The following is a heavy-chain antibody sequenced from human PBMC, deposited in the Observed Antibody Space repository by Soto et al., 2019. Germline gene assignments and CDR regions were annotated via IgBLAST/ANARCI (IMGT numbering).Heavy chain of an antibody. J-gene: IGHJ4*02. CDR1: GFSLSTSGMC. Sequence: SGPAGEPTQTLTLTCTFSGFSLSTSGMCVSWIRQPPGKALEWLALIDWDDDKYYSTSLKTRLTISKDTSKNQVVLTMTNMDPVDTATYYCARMPGGSWYPFDYWGQGTLVTVSS. CDR3: ARMPGGSWYPFDY. D-gene: IGHD3-10*01. CDR2: IDWDDDK. V-gene: IGHV2-70*01.